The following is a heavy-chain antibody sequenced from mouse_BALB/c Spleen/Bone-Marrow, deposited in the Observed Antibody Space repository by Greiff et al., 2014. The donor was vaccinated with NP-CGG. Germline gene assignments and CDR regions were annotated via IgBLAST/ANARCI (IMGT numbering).Heavy chain of an antibody. Sequence: EVQVVESGGGLVQPGGSLRLSCATSGFTFTDYYMSWVRQPPGKALEWLGFIRNKANGYTTEHSASVKGRFTISRDNSQSILYLQMNTLRAEDSATYYCARDDYYAMDYWGQGTSVTVSS. CDR1: GFTFTDYY. J-gene: IGHJ4*01. CDR2: IRNKANGYTT. CDR3: ARDDYYAMDY. V-gene: IGHV7-3*02.